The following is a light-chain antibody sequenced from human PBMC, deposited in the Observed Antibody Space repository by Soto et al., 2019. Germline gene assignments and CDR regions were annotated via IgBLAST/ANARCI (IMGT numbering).Light chain of an antibody. Sequence: QSVLTQPPSVSGAPGQRVTISCTGSSSNLGTYYDVHWYQQLPGTAPKLLIYSNINRPSGISDRFSGSKSGTSASLAITGLQAEDEADYYCQSYDSSLSAYVFGTGTKVT. CDR1: SSNLGTYYD. CDR2: SNI. J-gene: IGLJ1*01. CDR3: QSYDSSLSAYV. V-gene: IGLV1-40*01.